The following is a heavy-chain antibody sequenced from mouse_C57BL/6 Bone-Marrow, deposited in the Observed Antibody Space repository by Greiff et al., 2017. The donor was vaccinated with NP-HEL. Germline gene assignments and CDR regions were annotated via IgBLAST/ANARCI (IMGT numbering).Heavy chain of an antibody. CDR1: GFTFTDYY. Sequence: EVNVVESGGGLVQPGGSLSLSCAASGFTFTDYYMSWVRQPPGKALEWLGFIRNKANGYTTEYSASVKGRFTISRDNSQSILYLQMNALRAEDSATYYCARSPGYFDYWGQGTTLTVSS. CDR2: IRNKANGYTT. V-gene: IGHV7-3*01. CDR3: ARSPGYFDY. J-gene: IGHJ2*01.